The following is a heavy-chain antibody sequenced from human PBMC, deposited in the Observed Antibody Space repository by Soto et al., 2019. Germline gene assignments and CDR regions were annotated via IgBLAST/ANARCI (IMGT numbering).Heavy chain of an antibody. J-gene: IGHJ4*02. V-gene: IGHV3-74*01. D-gene: IGHD1-7*01. Sequence: EVQLVEAGGGLVQPGGSLRLSCAASGFTFSTSWIHWVRQAPGKGLVWVSRINGDGGTINYADSVKGRFTISRDNAKNTVYLQMNSLSADDTAVYYCTRGGNYYFDYWGQGTLGTVSS. CDR1: GFTFSTSW. CDR2: INGDGGTI. CDR3: TRGGNYYFDY.